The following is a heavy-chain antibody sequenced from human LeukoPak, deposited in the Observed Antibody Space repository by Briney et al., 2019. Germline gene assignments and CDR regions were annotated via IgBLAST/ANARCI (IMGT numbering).Heavy chain of an antibody. CDR2: INPNSGGT. J-gene: IGHJ4*02. D-gene: IGHD3-16*01. CDR3: ARGFLGRGRGSNAY. Sequence: ASVKVSCKASGYTFTGYYMHWVRQAPGQGLEWMGWINPNSGGTNYAQKFQGRVTMTRDTSISTAYMELSSLRSEDTAVYYCARGFLGRGRGSNAYWGQGTLVTVSS. V-gene: IGHV1-2*02. CDR1: GYTFTGYY.